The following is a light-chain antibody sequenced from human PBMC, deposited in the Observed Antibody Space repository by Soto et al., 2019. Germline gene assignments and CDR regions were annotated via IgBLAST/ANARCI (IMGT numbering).Light chain of an antibody. Sequence: EIVLTQSPGTLSLSPGERATLSCRASQSVASSYLAWYQQKPGQAPRLLIYGASTRATGIPARFSGSGSGTEFTLTISSLQSEDFAVYYCQQYYNWPTFGQGTKVDIK. CDR1: QSVASSY. J-gene: IGKJ1*01. CDR3: QQYYNWPT. CDR2: GAS. V-gene: IGKV3-15*01.